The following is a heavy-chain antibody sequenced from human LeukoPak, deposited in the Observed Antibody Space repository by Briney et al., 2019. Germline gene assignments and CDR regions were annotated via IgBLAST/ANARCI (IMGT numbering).Heavy chain of an antibody. CDR1: GYTFTSYD. CDR2: MNPNSGNT. J-gene: IGHJ4*02. CDR3: ARGYYGSGSYTYDY. V-gene: IGHV1-8*03. Sequence: ASVKVSCKASGYTFTSYDINWVRQATGQGLEWMGWMNPNSGNTGYAQKFQGRVTITRNTSISTAYMELSSQRSEDTAVYYCARGYYGSGSYTYDYWGQGTLVTVSS. D-gene: IGHD3-10*01.